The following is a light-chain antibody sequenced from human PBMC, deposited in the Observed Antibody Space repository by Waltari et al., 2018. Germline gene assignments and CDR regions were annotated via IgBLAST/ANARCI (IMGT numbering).Light chain of an antibody. J-gene: IGKJ1*01. V-gene: IGKV3-15*01. CDR1: QSASTS. Sequence: ELVMTQSPATLSVSPGERASLSCSASQSASTSLAWYQQTPGQAPRLLIYRASTMAAGIPDRFSGSGSGTEFTLTISSLQSEDSAIYYCQQYNIWPWTFGQGTKVDIK. CDR3: QQYNIWPWT. CDR2: RAS.